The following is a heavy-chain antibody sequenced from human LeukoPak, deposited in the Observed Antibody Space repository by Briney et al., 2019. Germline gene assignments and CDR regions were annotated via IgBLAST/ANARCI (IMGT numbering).Heavy chain of an antibody. D-gene: IGHD3-22*01. CDR2: IYHSGST. J-gene: IGHJ6*03. V-gene: IGHV4-4*02. CDR3: AKDGFERGDDTDYMDV. Sequence: PSETLSLTCGVSGGSISSSYWWSWVRQPPGKGLEWIGEIYHSGSTNYNPSLKSRVTISVDKSKNRFSLNLSSVTAADTAVYYCAKDGFERGDDTDYMDVWGKGTTVTVSS. CDR1: GGSISSSYW.